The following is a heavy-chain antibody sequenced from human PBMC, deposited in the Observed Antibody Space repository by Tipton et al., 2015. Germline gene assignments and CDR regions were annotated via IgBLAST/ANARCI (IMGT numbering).Heavy chain of an antibody. CDR2: ISGSGDIT. CDR1: GFTFSIYT. Sequence: SLRLSCAASGFTFSIYTMNWVRQAPGKGLEWVSAISGSGDITNYADSVKGRFTISRDNSKNTLYLQMNSLRAEDTAVYYCAKVRYCSSTSCYNKARYYYYAMDVWGQGTTVTVSS. V-gene: IGHV3-23*01. CDR3: AKVRYCSSTSCYNKARYYYYAMDV. J-gene: IGHJ6*02. D-gene: IGHD2-2*01.